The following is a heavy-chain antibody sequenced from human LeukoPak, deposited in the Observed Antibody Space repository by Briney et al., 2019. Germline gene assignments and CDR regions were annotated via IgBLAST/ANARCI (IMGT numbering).Heavy chain of an antibody. CDR1: GGSISSGGYY. V-gene: IGHV4-31*03. CDR3: ARGVTYDYVWGSYRLPYFDL. Sequence: SQTLSLTCTVSGGSISSGGYYWSWIRQHPGKGLEWIGYIYYSGSTYYNPSLKSRVTISVDTSKNQFSLKLSSVTAADTAVYYCARGVTYDYVWGSYRLPYFDLWGRGTLVTVSS. D-gene: IGHD3-16*02. J-gene: IGHJ2*01. CDR2: IYYSGST.